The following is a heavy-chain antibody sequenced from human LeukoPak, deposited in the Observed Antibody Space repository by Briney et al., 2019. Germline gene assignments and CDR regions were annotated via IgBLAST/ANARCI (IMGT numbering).Heavy chain of an antibody. CDR1: GFTFSTYE. D-gene: IGHD1-26*01. J-gene: IGHJ4*02. V-gene: IGHV3-48*03. CDR2: ISSSSSTI. Sequence: GGSLRLSCAASGFTFSTYEMNWVRQAPGKGLEWVSYISSSSSTIHYAESVKGRFTISRDNSKNTLHLQMNSLGAEDTAVYHCARDSGSYLQPTDYWGQGTLVTVSS. CDR3: ARDSGSYLQPTDY.